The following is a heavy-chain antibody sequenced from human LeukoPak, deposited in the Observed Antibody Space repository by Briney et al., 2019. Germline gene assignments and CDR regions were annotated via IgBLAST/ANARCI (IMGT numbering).Heavy chain of an antibody. CDR3: ARASRGFGELFFDY. CDR2: INHSGST. D-gene: IGHD3-10*01. V-gene: IGHV4-34*01. CDR1: GGSFSGYY. J-gene: IGHJ4*02. Sequence: SETLSLTCAVYGGSFSGYYWSWIRQPPGKGLEWIGEINHSGSTNYNPSLKSRVAISVDTSKNQFTLKLSSVTAADTAVYYCARASRGFGELFFDYWGQGTLVTVSS.